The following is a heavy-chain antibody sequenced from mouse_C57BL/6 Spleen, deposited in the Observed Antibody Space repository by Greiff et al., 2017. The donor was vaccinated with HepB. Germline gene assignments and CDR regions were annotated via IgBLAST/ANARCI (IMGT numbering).Heavy chain of an antibody. D-gene: IGHD1-1*01. CDR1: GYTFTSYW. Sequence: QVQLQQPGAELVMPGASVKLSCKASGYTFTSYWMHWVKQRPGQGLEWIGEIDPSDSYTNYNQKFKGKSTLTVDKSSSTAYMQLSSLTSEDSAVYYCAMGITTRAYWGQGTLVTVSA. J-gene: IGHJ3*01. CDR2: IDPSDSYT. CDR3: AMGITTRAY. V-gene: IGHV1-69*01.